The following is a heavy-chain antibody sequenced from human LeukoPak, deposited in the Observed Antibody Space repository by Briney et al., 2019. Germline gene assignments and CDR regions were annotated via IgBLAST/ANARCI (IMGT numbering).Heavy chain of an antibody. Sequence: SETLSLTCTVSNDSISPLYWGWIRQPPGKGLEFIGYIFYSGTTNFNPSLKSRVTLSVDTSENQFSLRLNSVTAADTAVYYCARGGSAVKYYFDSWGQGTLVTVSS. D-gene: IGHD6-13*01. CDR3: ARGGSAVKYYFDS. CDR1: NDSISPLY. CDR2: IFYSGTT. V-gene: IGHV4-59*11. J-gene: IGHJ4*02.